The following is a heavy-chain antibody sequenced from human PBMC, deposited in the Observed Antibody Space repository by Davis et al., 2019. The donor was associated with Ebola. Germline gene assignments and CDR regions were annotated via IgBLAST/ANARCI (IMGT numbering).Heavy chain of an antibody. D-gene: IGHD2-8*02. Sequence: GESLKISCVASGFTFSGYAMHWVRQAPGQGLEWVAVISYDGSNKYYADSVKGRFTISRDNSQNTLSLQMNSLRAEDTAVYYCAEIYWVRYGMDVWGQGTTVTVSS. CDR3: AEIYWVRYGMDV. V-gene: IGHV3-30*04. CDR2: ISYDGSNK. J-gene: IGHJ6*02. CDR1: GFTFSGYA.